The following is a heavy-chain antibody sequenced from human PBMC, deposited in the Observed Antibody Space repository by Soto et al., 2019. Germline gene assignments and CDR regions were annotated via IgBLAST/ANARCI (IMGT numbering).Heavy chain of an antibody. CDR3: LRYGGKNLDY. CDR2: IHLDDSDT. CDR1: GYRFTSFW. D-gene: IGHD2-15*01. Sequence: GESLKISCKGFGYRFTSFWIGWVRPMPGKGLELMGIIHLDDSDTQYNQPFQGQVTISADKSISTAFLQWSRLKATATAMYFCLRYGGKNLDYWGQGTLVTVSS. J-gene: IGHJ4*02. V-gene: IGHV5-51*01.